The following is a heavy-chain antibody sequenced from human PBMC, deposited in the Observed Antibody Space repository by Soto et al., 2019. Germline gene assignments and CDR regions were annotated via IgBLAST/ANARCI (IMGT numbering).Heavy chain of an antibody. V-gene: IGHV3-13*01. CDR1: GFTFSSYD. J-gene: IGHJ4*02. CDR2: IGTAGDT. CDR3: ARTRQYCTNSVCYYFFDY. Sequence: GGSLRLSCAASGFTFSSYDMHWVRQTTGKGLEWVSTIGTAGDTYYPGSVQGRFTISRENAKNSLYLQMNSLRAGDTAVYYCARTRQYCTNSVCYYFFDYWGQGTLVTVSS. D-gene: IGHD2-8*01.